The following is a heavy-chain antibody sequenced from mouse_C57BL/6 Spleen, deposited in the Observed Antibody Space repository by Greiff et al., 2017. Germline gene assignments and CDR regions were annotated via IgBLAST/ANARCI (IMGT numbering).Heavy chain of an antibody. CDR2: INYDGSST. CDR3: ARALYYGSSHPFAY. D-gene: IGHD1-1*01. V-gene: IGHV5-16*01. CDR1: GFTFSDYY. Sequence: EVQLVESEGGLVQPGSSMKLSCTASGFTFSDYYMAWVRQVPEKGLEWVANINYDGSSTYYLDSLKSRFIISGDNAKNILYLQMSSLKSEDTATYYCARALYYGSSHPFAYWGQGTLVTVSA. J-gene: IGHJ3*01.